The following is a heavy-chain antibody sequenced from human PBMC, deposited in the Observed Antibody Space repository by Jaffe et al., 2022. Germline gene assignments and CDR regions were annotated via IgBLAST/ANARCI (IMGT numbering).Heavy chain of an antibody. CDR2: INHSGST. D-gene: IGHD3-10*01. J-gene: IGHJ3*02. Sequence: QVQLQQWGAGLLKPSETLSLTCAVYGGSFSGYYWSWIRQPPGKGLEWIGEINHSGSTNYNPSLKSRVTISVDTSKNQFSLKLSSVTAADTAVYYCARGTRPDPYYYGSGKLAFDIWGQGTMVTVSS. CDR1: GGSFSGYY. V-gene: IGHV4-34*01. CDR3: ARGTRPDPYYYGSGKLAFDI.